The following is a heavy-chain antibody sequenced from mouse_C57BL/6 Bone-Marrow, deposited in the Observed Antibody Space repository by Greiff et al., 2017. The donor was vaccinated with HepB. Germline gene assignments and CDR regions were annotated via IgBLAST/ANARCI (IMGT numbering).Heavy chain of an antibody. CDR3: ARSRTWFAY. CDR2: IYPGSGST. V-gene: IGHV1-55*01. J-gene: IGHJ3*01. CDR1: GYTFTSYW. Sequence: QVQLQQPGAELVKPGASVKLSCKASGYTFTSYWMQWVKQRPGQGLEWIGDIYPGSGSTNYNEKFKSKATLTVDTSSSTAYMQLSSLTSEDSAVYYCARSRTWFAYWGQGTLVTVSA.